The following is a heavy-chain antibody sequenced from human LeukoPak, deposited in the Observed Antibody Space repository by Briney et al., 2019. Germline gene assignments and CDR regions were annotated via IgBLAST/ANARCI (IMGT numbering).Heavy chain of an antibody. J-gene: IGHJ4*02. V-gene: IGHV3-30-3*01. CDR2: ISYDGSNK. D-gene: IGHD6-13*01. Sequence: GGSLRLSCAASGFTFSSYAMHWVRQAPGKGLEWVAVISYDGSNKYYADSVKGRFTISRDNSKNTLYLQMNSLRAEDTAVYYCARDGGPYSSSLKTAVGPDYWGQGTLVTVSS. CDR1: GFTFSSYA. CDR3: ARDGGPYSSSLKTAVGPDY.